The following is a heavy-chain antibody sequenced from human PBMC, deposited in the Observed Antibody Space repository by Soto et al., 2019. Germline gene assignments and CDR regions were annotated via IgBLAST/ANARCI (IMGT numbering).Heavy chain of an antibody. J-gene: IGHJ5*02. CDR1: GFTFSDYY. CDR2: ISSSGGTI. V-gene: IGHV3-11*01. CDR3: ATNVDTTGCFGP. Sequence: QVQLMESGGALVKPGGSLRLSCAASGFTFSDYYMSWIRQAPGKGLEWISYISSSGGTIFYADSVKGRFTISRDNAKNTLYLPMTSLRAEDSAIYYCATNVDTTGCFGPWGHGTLVTVSS. D-gene: IGHD5-18*01.